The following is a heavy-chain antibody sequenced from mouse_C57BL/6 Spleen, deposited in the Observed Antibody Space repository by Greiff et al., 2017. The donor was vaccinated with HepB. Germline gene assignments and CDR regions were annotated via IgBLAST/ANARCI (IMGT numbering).Heavy chain of an antibody. J-gene: IGHJ2*01. CDR1: GYTFTSYW. Sequence: QVQLQQPGAELVKPGASVKMSCKASGYTFTSYWITWVKQRPGQGLEWIGDIYPGSGSTNYNEKFKSKATLTVDTSSSTAYMQLSSLTSEDSAVYYCARKTTVVATPFDYWGQGTTLTVSS. CDR2: IYPGSGST. V-gene: IGHV1-55*01. CDR3: ARKTTVVATPFDY. D-gene: IGHD1-1*01.